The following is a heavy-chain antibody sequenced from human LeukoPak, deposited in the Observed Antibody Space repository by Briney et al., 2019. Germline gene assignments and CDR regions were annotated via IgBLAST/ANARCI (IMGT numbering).Heavy chain of an antibody. V-gene: IGHV3-33*08. CDR2: IWYGGSNK. J-gene: IGHJ6*02. CDR1: GFTFSSYG. Sequence: GRSLRLSCAASGFTFSSYGMHWVRQAPGKGLEWVAVIWYGGSNKYYADSVKGRFTISRDNSKNTLYLQMNSLRAEDTAVYYCAGGGMPVANTPHYAMDVWGQGTTVTVSS. D-gene: IGHD6-19*01. CDR3: AGGGMPVANTPHYAMDV.